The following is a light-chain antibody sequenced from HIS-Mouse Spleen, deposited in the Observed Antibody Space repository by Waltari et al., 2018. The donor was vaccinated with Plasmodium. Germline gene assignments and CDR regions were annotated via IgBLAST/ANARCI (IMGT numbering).Light chain of an antibody. CDR2: DAY. CDR3: QQFNSYPPP. Sequence: AIQLTQSPSSLSASVGDRVTITCRASQGISSALAWYQQKPGKATKLLIYDAYSLESGVPSRFSGSGSGTDFTLTISSLQPEDVATYYCQQFNSYPPPFGQGTRLEI. J-gene: IGKJ5*01. CDR1: QGISSA. V-gene: IGKV1-13*02.